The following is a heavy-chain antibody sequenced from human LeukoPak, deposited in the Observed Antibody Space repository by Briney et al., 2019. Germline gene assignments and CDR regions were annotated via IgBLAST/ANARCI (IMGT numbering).Heavy chain of an antibody. Sequence: PEASVKVSCKASGYTFTSYDINWVRQATGQGLEWVGWISARSSNTNHAHKVQGRVSLTTNTSTSTVYMELRSLRADDTAVYYCARDHPRIFGVLISWGQGTLVTVSS. CDR1: GYTFTSYD. V-gene: IGHV1-18*01. J-gene: IGHJ4*02. CDR3: ARDHPRIFGVLIS. CDR2: ISARSSNT. D-gene: IGHD3-3*01.